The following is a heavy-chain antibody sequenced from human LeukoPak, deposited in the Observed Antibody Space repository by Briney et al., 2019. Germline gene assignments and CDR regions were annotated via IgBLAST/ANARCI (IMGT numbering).Heavy chain of an antibody. CDR3: AKDPFIVVVVAVPYYFDY. CDR1: GFTFSSYA. V-gene: IGHV3-23*01. CDR2: LSGSGGST. D-gene: IGHD2-15*01. Sequence: GGSLRLSCAASGFTFSSYAVSWVRRAPGKGLGWVSALSGSGGSTYYAGSVKGRFTISRDNSKNTLYLQMNSLRAEDTAVYYCAKDPFIVVVVAVPYYFDYWGREPWSPSPQ. J-gene: IGHJ4*02.